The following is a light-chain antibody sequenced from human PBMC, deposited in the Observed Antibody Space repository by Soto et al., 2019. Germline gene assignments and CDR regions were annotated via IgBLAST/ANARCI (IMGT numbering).Light chain of an antibody. J-gene: IGKJ1*01. CDR2: KAS. CDR1: QTISSW. Sequence: DIQMTHSPSTLSLPVVDRVTITCRASQTISSWLAWYQQKPGKAPKLLIYKASTLKSGVPSRFSGSGSGTEFTLTISSLQPDDFATYYCQHYNSYSEAFGQGTKVDIK. V-gene: IGKV1-5*03. CDR3: QHYNSYSEA.